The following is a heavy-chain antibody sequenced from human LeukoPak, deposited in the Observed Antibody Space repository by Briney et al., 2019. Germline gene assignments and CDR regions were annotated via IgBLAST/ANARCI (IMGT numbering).Heavy chain of an antibody. D-gene: IGHD3-10*01. CDR2: IKQDGSEK. CDR3: ARELGYYGSVIV. V-gene: IGHV3-7*03. Sequence: GGSLRLSCAASGFTFSSYSMSSGRQAPGKGLEWVSNIKQDGSEKYYVDSVKGRFTISRDNAKNSLYLQMNSLRAEDTAVYYCARELGYYGSVIVWGQGTLVTVSS. J-gene: IGHJ4*02. CDR1: GFTFSSYS.